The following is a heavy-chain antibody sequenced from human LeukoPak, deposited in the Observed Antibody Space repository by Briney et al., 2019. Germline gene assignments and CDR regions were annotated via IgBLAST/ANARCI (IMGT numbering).Heavy chain of an antibody. CDR1: GGYISTTNYY. CDR2: IYSSGNT. CDR3: ARYSGLRSPFDP. J-gene: IGHJ5*02. D-gene: IGHD3-3*01. V-gene: IGHV4-39*01. Sequence: SQTLSLTCNVSGGYISTTNYYWGWIRQPPGKDLEWIGSIYSSGNTYYNPSLESRVTISVDTSKNQLSLKLTSATAADTSVYYCARYSGLRSPFDPWGQGTLVTVSS.